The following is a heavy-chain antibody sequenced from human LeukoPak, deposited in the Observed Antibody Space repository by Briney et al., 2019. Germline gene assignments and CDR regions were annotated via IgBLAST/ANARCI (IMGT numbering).Heavy chain of an antibody. CDR1: GYTFTGYY. D-gene: IGHD6-13*01. V-gene: IGHV1-2*06. CDR3: ARSAFLEAAGKGAPDY. J-gene: IGHJ4*02. Sequence: GASVKVSCKASGYTFTGYYMHWVRQAPGQGLEWMGRINPNSGGTNYAQKFQGRVTMTRDTSISTAYMELSRLRSDDTAVYYCARSAFLEAAGKGAPDYWGQGTLVTVSS. CDR2: INPNSGGT.